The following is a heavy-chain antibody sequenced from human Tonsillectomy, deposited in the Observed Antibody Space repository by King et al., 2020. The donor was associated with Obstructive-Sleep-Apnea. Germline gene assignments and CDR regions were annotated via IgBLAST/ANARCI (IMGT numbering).Heavy chain of an antibody. CDR2: ITHSGST. CDR3: ASGSGAAAVTWFDP. D-gene: IGHD6-13*01. J-gene: IGHJ5*02. CDR1: GGSFSDYY. Sequence: VQLQQWGAGLLKPSETLSLTCAVFGGSFSDYYWSWLRQPPGKGLEWIGEITHSGSTNYNPSLKSRVTISSDTSKNTFSLTLNSVTAADTAVYYCASGSGAAAVTWFDPWGQGTLVTVSS. V-gene: IGHV4-34*01.